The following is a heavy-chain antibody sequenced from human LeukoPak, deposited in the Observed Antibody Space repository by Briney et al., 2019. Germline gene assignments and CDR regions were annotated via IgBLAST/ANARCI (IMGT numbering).Heavy chain of an antibody. D-gene: IGHD3-16*02. J-gene: IGHJ3*02. V-gene: IGHV1-18*01. Sequence: GASVKVSCKASGYTFTSYGISWVRQAPGQGLEWMGWISAYNXNTNYAQKLQGRVTMTTDTSTSTAYMELRSLRSDDTAVYYCARGVFSSNYDYVWGSYRSDAFDIWGQGTMVTVSS. CDR3: ARGVFSSNYDYVWGSYRSDAFDI. CDR1: GYTFTSYG. CDR2: ISAYNXNT.